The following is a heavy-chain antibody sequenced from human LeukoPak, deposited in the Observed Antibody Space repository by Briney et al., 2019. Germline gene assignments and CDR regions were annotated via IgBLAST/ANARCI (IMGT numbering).Heavy chain of an antibody. D-gene: IGHD6-19*01. J-gene: IGHJ3*02. CDR3: ARDQQWLVTGEDAFDI. CDR1: GFTFSDYY. CDR2: ISSSGSTI. Sequence: PGGSLRLSCAASGFTFSDYYMSWIRQAPGKGLEWVSYISSSGSTIYYADSVKGRFTISRDNAKNSLYLQMNSLRAEDTAVYYCARDQQWLVTGEDAFDIWGQGTMVTVSS. V-gene: IGHV3-11*04.